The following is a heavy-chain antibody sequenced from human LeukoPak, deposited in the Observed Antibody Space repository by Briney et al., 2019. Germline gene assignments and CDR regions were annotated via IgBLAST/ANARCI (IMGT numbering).Heavy chain of an antibody. J-gene: IGHJ6*03. D-gene: IGHD3-10*01. V-gene: IGHV4-34*01. CDR1: AGSFSGYY. Sequence: SETLSLTCAVYAGSFSGYYWSWIRQPPGKGLEWIGEINHSGSTNYNPSLKSRVTISVDTSKNQFSLKLSSVTAADTAVYYCARGPQRGSFYYYYYYMDVWGKGTTVTVSS. CDR2: INHSGST. CDR3: ARGPQRGSFYYYYYYMDV.